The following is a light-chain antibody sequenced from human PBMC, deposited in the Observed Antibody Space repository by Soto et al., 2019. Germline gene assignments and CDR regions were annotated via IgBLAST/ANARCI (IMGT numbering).Light chain of an antibody. CDR2: GAS. CDR1: QSVASN. V-gene: IGKV3-15*01. Sequence: EIVMTQSPASLSVSPGDGATLSCRASQSVASNVAWYQQKPGQGPRLLINGASPRAVCVPARFSGSGSGTDFTLTISSLQSEDFAVYYCQQYHNWPPQYTFGQGTKLQIK. J-gene: IGKJ2*01. CDR3: QQYHNWPPQYT.